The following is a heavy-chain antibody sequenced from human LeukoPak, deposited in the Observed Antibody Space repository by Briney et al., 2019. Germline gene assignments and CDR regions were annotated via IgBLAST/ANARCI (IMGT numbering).Heavy chain of an antibody. CDR3: AKKVVWVVADDAFDI. V-gene: IGHV3-23*01. CDR1: GFTFSSYA. J-gene: IGHJ3*02. CDR2: ISGSGEST. D-gene: IGHD2-15*01. Sequence: GGSLRLSCAASGFTFSSYAMTWVRQAPGKGLEWVSAISGSGESTYYADSVKGRFTISRDNSKNTLYLQVNSLRAEDTAVYYCAKKVVWVVADDAFDIWGQGTMVTVSS.